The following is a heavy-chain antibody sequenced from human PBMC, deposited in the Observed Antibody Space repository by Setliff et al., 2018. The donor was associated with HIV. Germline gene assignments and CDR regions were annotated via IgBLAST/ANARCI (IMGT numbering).Heavy chain of an antibody. V-gene: IGHV1-69*05. D-gene: IGHD3-22*01. CDR2: LIPLFGSA. Sequence: SVKVSCKVSGGSFSSYGFTWVRQAPGQGLEWMGGLIPLFGSANYPQKFQGRVTITRDTSASTAYLELSSLRSEDTAVYYCARVDYYDSSGYWHFDYWGQGTLVTVSS. CDR3: ARVDYYDSSGYWHFDY. J-gene: IGHJ4*02. CDR1: GGSFSSYG.